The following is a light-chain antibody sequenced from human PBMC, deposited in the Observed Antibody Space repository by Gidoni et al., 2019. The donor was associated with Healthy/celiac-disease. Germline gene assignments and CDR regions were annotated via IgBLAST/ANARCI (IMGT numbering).Light chain of an antibody. V-gene: IGKV3-15*01. J-gene: IGKJ3*01. CDR2: GAS. CDR3: QQYNNWPST. CDR1: QSVSSN. Sequence: EIVMTQSPATLSVSPRERATLSCRASQSVSSNLALYQQKPGQAPRLLIYGASTRATGIPARFSGSGSGTEFTLTISSLQSEDFAVYYCQQYNNWPSTFGPGTKVDIK.